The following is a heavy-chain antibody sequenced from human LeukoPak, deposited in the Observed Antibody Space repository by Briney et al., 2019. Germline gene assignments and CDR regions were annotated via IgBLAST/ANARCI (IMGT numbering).Heavy chain of an antibody. CDR2: MNPNSGNT. CDR1: GYTFTSYD. V-gene: IGHV1-8*01. D-gene: IGHD6-13*01. CDR3: ARALYALGDSSSWYYYYYYMDV. J-gene: IGHJ6*03. Sequence: ASVKVSCKASGYTFTSYDINWVRQATGQGPEWMGWMNPNSGNTGYAQKFQGRVTMTRNTSISTAYMELSSLRSEDTAVYYCARALYALGDSSSWYYYYYYMDVWGKGTTVTVSS.